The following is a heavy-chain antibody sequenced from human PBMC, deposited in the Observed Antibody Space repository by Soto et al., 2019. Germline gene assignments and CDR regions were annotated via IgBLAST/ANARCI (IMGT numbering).Heavy chain of an antibody. CDR2: IIPIFGTA. J-gene: IGHJ3*02. CDR1: GGTFSSYA. Sequence: QVQLVQSGAEVKKPGSSVKVSCKASGGTFSSYAISWVRQAPGQGLEWMGGIIPIFGTANYAQKFQGRVTITADESTSTAYMELSSLRSEDTAVYYCAGATMIVVVRTGAFDIWGQGTTVTVSS. D-gene: IGHD3-22*01. V-gene: IGHV1-69*01. CDR3: AGATMIVVVRTGAFDI.